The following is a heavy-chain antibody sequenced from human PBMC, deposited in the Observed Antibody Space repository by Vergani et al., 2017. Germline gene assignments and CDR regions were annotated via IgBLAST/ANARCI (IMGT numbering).Heavy chain of an antibody. CDR2: IIPIFGTA. CDR3: ARMETLWFGDRKPESSDFDY. J-gene: IGHJ4*02. D-gene: IGHD3-10*01. CDR1: GGTFSSYA. Sequence: QVQLVQSGAEVKKPGSSVKVSCKASGGTFSSYAISWVRQAPGQGLEWMGGIIPIFGTANYAQKFQGRVTITADESTSTAYMELSSLRSEDTAVYYCARMETLWFGDRKPESSDFDYWGQGTLVTVSS. V-gene: IGHV1-69*01.